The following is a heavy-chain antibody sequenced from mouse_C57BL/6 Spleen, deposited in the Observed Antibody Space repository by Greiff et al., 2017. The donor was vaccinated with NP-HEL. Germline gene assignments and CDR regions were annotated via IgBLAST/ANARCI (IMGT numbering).Heavy chain of an antibody. D-gene: IGHD2-4*01. V-gene: IGHV1-22*01. J-gene: IGHJ1*03. CDR2: INPNNGGT. Sequence: VQLQQSGPELVKPGASVKMSCKASGYTFTDYNMHWVKQSHGKSLEWIGYINPNNGGTSYNQKFKGKATLTVNKSSSTAYMELRRLTSEDSAVYYCARETMITDWYFDVWGTGTTVTVSS. CDR1: GYTFTDYN. CDR3: ARETMITDWYFDV.